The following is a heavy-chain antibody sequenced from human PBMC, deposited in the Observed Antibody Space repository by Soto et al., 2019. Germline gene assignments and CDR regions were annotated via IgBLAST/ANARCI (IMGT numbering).Heavy chain of an antibody. CDR2: IYYSGST. J-gene: IGHJ5*02. CDR1: GGSISSGDYY. D-gene: IGHD3-22*01. V-gene: IGHV4-30-4*01. Sequence: SETLSLTCTVSGGSISSGDYYWSWIRQPPGKGLEWIGYIYYSGSTYYNPSLKSRVTISVDTSKNQFSLKLSSVTAADTAVYYCARGLYYDSAWFDPWGQGTLVTVSS. CDR3: ARGLYYDSAWFDP.